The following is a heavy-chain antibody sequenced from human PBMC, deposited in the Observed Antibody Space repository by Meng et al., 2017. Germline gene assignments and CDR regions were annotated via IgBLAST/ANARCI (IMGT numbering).Heavy chain of an antibody. CDR2: IYHSGST. V-gene: IGHV4-4*02. D-gene: IGHD6-19*01. J-gene: IGHJ4*02. CDR3: ARDRGAVAGTNFDY. Sequence: LRQGWGRVLRSLSGPLSFPCGSHVVLMSGSNLWSWARQPPGKGLEWIGEIYHSGSTNSNPSLKSRVTISVDKYKNQFSLKLSSVTAADTAVYYCARDRGAVAGTNFDYWGQGTLVTVSS. CDR1: VVLMSGSNL.